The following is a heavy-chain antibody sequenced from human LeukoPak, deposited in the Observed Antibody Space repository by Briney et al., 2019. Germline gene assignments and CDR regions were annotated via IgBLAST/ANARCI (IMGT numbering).Heavy chain of an antibody. CDR2: ISGSGGST. V-gene: IGHV3-23*01. CDR3: AKMAVAGTGY. Sequence: GGSLRLSCAASGFTFDDYGMSWVRQAPGKGLEWVSAISGSGGSTYYADSVKGRFTIPRDNSKNTLYLQMNSLRAEDTAVYYCAKMAVAGTGYWGQGTLVTVSS. CDR1: GFTFDDYG. J-gene: IGHJ4*02. D-gene: IGHD6-19*01.